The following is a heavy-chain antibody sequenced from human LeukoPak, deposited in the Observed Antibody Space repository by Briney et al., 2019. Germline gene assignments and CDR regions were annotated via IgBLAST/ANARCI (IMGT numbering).Heavy chain of an antibody. CDR3: ARAGYYYGSGNLAFDI. CDR1: GGSISSHY. V-gene: IGHV4-59*11. J-gene: IGHJ3*02. CDR2: VYYIGTT. D-gene: IGHD3-10*01. Sequence: SETLSLTCTVSGGSISSHYWSWIRQTPGKGLEWIGYVYYIGTTNYNPSLKSRVTISVDTSKNQFSLKLTSVTAADTAVYYCARAGYYYGSGNLAFDIWGQGTMVTVSS.